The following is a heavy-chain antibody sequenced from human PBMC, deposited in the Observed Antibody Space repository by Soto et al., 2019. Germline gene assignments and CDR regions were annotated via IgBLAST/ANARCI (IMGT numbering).Heavy chain of an antibody. Sequence: SETLSLTCTVSGGSISSYYWSWIRQPAGKGLEWIGRIYTSGSTNYNPSLKSRVTMSVDTSKNQFSLKLSSVAAADTAVYYCARFQRVYSGYGAGVYWFDPWGQGTLVTVSS. D-gene: IGHD5-12*01. V-gene: IGHV4-4*07. CDR2: IYTSGST. J-gene: IGHJ5*02. CDR3: ARFQRVYSGYGAGVYWFDP. CDR1: GGSISSYY.